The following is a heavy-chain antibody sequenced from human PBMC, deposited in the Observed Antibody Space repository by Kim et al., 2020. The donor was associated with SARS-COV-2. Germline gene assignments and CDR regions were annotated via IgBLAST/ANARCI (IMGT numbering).Heavy chain of an antibody. V-gene: IGHV1-18*01. CDR3: ARVYGMVVVSYGVDV. CDR1: GYTFTTYG. CDR2: ISSYNGNT. D-gene: IGHD2-2*01. J-gene: IGHJ6*02. Sequence: ASVKVSCKASGYTFTTYGFIWVRQAPGQGLEWIGWISSYNGNTEFAQKFQGRVTLTTDSSTNTAYLELRSLRSDDTAVYYCARVYGMVVVSYGVDVWGQG.